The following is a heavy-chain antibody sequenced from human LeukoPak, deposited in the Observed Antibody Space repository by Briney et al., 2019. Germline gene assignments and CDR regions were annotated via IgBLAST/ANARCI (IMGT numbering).Heavy chain of an antibody. D-gene: IGHD5-18*01. V-gene: IGHV4-61*01. CDR1: GGSISSSSYY. Sequence: SETLSLTCTVSGGSISSSSYYWSWIRQPPGKGLEWIGYIYYSGSTNYNPSLKSRVTISVDTSKNQFSLKLSSVTAADTAVYYCARDRVDTAIFGWFDPWGQGTLVTVSS. J-gene: IGHJ5*02. CDR2: IYYSGST. CDR3: ARDRVDTAIFGWFDP.